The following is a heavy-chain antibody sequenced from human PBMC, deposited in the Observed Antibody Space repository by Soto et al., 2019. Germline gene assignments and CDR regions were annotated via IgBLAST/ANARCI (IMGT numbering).Heavy chain of an antibody. CDR2: INVGNGDT. CDR3: ARERSSSGWYSLFDY. CDR1: GYTFTNYA. J-gene: IGHJ4*02. V-gene: IGHV1-3*01. D-gene: IGHD6-19*01. Sequence: ASVKVSCKASGYTFTNYAIHWVRQAPGQRLEWMGWINVGNGDTKYPQNFQDRVTITRDTSASTAYMELSGLTSEDTAVYYCARERSSSGWYSLFDYWGQGALVTVSS.